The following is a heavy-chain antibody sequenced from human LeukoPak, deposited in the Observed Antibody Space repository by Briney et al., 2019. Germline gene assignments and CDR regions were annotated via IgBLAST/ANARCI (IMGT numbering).Heavy chain of an antibody. J-gene: IGHJ4*02. CDR3: ARHLSGITGYTYGRGIDY. CDR2: ISGSGGST. V-gene: IGHV3-23*01. D-gene: IGHD5-18*01. Sequence: PGGSLRLPCAASGFTFSSYGMSWVRQAPGKGLEWVSAISGSGGSTYYADSVKGRFTISRDNSKNTLYLQMNSLRAEDTAVYYCARHLSGITGYTYGRGIDYWGQGTLVTVSS. CDR1: GFTFSSYG.